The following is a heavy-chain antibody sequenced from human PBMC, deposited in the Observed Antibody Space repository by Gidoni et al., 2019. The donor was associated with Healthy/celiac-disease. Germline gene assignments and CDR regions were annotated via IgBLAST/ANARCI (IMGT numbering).Heavy chain of an antibody. CDR3: AKDQVVRGVIKSNYFDY. D-gene: IGHD3-10*01. V-gene: IGHV3-23*04. CDR2: ISGSGGST. J-gene: IGHJ4*02. CDR1: GFTFSSYA. Sequence: EVQLVESGGGLVQPGGSLRLSCAASGFTFSSYAMSWVRQAPGKGLEWVSAISGSGGSTYYADSVKGRFTISRDNSKNTLYLQMNSLRAEDTAVYYCAKDQVVRGVIKSNYFDYWGQGTLVTVSS.